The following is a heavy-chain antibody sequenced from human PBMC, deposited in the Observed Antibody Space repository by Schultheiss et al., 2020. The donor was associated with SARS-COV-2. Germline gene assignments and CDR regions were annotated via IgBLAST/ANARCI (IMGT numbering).Heavy chain of an antibody. CDR3: ARGVSGYSYGKADY. D-gene: IGHD5-18*01. CDR2: INHSGST. CDR1: GGSFSGYY. J-gene: IGHJ4*02. V-gene: IGHV4-34*01. Sequence: SETLSLTCAVYGGSFSGYYWSWIRQPPGKGLEWIGEINHSGSTNYNPSLKSRVTISVDTSKNQFSLKLSSVNAADTAVYYCARGVSGYSYGKADYWGQGTLVTVSS.